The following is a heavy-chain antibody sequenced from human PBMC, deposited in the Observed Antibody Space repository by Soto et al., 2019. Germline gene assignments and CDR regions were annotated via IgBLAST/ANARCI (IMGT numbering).Heavy chain of an antibody. D-gene: IGHD4-4*01. V-gene: IGHV1-18*04. Sequence: VQVSCKASGYTFTSYCISWVRQPPLQGLEGMGWISAYNGNTNYEHKLKGRVTMTTDTSTSTAYMELRSLRSDDTAVYYCARDDYSNYGMAVWGQGTTVTVSS. CDR3: ARDDYSNYGMAV. CDR2: ISAYNGNT. CDR1: GYTFTSYC. J-gene: IGHJ6*02.